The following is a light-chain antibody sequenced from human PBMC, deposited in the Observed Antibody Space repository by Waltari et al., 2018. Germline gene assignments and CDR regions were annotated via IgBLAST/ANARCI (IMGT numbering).Light chain of an antibody. CDR3: ATWDDSLNGYV. CDR1: SSSIGSNA. V-gene: IGLV1-44*01. J-gene: IGLJ1*01. Sequence: QSVLPQPPSASGTPGQRVTISCSGSSSSIGSNAVNWYRQLPGAAPKLLIWCNNQRPSGVPVRFSGSKSGNSASLAISGLQSEDEADFYCATWDDSLNGYVFGTGTKVTVL. CDR2: CNN.